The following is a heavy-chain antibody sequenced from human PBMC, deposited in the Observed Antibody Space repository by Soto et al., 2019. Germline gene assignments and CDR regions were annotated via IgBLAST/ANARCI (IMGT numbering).Heavy chain of an antibody. J-gene: IGHJ4*02. Sequence: GESLKISCEVSGYTFTSYWINWVRQMPGRGLEWMGRIDPSDSYTNYSPSFQGHVTISVDKSIDTAYLQWSGLKASDTAIYHCARRGYSYAYFYWGQGTLVTVSS. CDR3: ARRGYSYAYFY. V-gene: IGHV5-10-1*01. D-gene: IGHD5-18*01. CDR2: IDPSDSYT. CDR1: GYTFTSYW.